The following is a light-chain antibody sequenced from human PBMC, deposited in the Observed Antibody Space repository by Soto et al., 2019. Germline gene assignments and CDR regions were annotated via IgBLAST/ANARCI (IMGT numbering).Light chain of an antibody. J-gene: IGKJ1*01. CDR2: DAS. CDR3: QQYNSFWT. V-gene: IGKV1-5*01. CDR1: QSISSW. Sequence: DIQMTPSPSTLSASVGERVTITCRASQSISSWLAWYQQKPGKAPRLLIYDASNLEKGVPSRFSGSGSGTEFTLTISDLQADDLATYFCQQYNSFWTFGQGNKVEI.